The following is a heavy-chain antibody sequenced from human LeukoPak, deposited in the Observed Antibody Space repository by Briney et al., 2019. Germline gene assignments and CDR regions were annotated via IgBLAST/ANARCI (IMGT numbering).Heavy chain of an antibody. V-gene: IGHV3-30*03. CDR3: ALTWFGELPLDY. J-gene: IGHJ4*02. Sequence: GGSLRLSCAASGFTFSSYGMHWVRQAPGKGLEWVAVISYDGSNKYYADSVKGRFTISRDNSKNTLYLQMNSLRAEDTAVYYCALTWFGELPLDYWGQGTLVTVSS. CDR2: ISYDGSNK. CDR1: GFTFSSYG. D-gene: IGHD3-10*01.